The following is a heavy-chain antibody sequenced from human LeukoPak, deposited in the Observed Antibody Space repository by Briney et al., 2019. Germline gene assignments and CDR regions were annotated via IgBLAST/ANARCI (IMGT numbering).Heavy chain of an antibody. J-gene: IGHJ5*02. Sequence: GASVKVSCKASGYTFTSYDINWVRQATGQGLEWMGWMNPNSGNTGYAQKFQGRVTMTRNTSISTAYMELSSLRSEDTAVYYCARVPITMVRGWWFDPWGQGTLVTVSS. CDR2: MNPNSGNT. V-gene: IGHV1-8*01. CDR3: ARVPITMVRGWWFDP. CDR1: GYTFTSYD. D-gene: IGHD3-10*01.